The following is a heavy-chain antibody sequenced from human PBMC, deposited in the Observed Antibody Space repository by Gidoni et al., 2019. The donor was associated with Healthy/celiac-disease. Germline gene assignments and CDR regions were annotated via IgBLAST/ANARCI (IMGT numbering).Heavy chain of an antibody. Sequence: EVKLVASGGGLVQPGGSLRLSCAASGFTVRSYDMNWVRKAPGKGLEWVSYISSSGSTIYSADSVKGRFTISRDNAKNSLYLQMNSLRAEDTAVYYCARERGYYYGSGSPANYYGMDVWGQGTTVTVSS. D-gene: IGHD3-10*01. V-gene: IGHV3-48*03. J-gene: IGHJ6*02. CDR1: GFTVRSYD. CDR2: ISSSGSTI. CDR3: ARERGYYYGSGSPANYYGMDV.